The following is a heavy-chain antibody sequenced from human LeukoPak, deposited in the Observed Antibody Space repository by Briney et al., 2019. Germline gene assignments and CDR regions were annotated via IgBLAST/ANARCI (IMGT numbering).Heavy chain of an antibody. CDR1: GFTFSSYA. J-gene: IGHJ4*02. CDR2: ISGSGGST. Sequence: PGGSLRLSCAASGFTFSSYALSWVRQAPGKGLEWVSGISGSGGSTHYADSVKGRFAISRDKSKNKLYLEMNSLRAEDTAVYYCAKDRDSSSWYLGSCFGDYWGQGTLVTVSS. CDR3: AKDRDSSSWYLGSCFGDY. D-gene: IGHD6-13*01. V-gene: IGHV3-23*01.